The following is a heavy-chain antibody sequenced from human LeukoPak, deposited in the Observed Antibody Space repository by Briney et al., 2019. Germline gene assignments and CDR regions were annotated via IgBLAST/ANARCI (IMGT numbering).Heavy chain of an antibody. J-gene: IGHJ4*02. V-gene: IGHV4-39*01. CDR3: ARRNRGDGLGYFDY. CDR1: GGSISSSSYY. CDR2: IYYSGST. D-gene: IGHD3-16*01. Sequence: PSETLSLTCTVSGGSISSSSYYWGWIRQPPGKGLEWIGSIYYSGSTYYSQSLKSRVTISVDTSKNRFSLKLSSVTAADTAVYYCARRNRGDGLGYFDYWGQGTLVTVFS.